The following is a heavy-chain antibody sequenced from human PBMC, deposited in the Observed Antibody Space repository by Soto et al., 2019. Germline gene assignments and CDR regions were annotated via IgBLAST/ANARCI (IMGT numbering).Heavy chain of an antibody. D-gene: IGHD3-10*01. CDR2: ISGSGGST. CDR1: GFTFSSYA. J-gene: IGHJ5*02. Sequence: GGSLRLSCAASGFTFSSYAMSWVRQAPGKGLEWVSAISGSGGSTYYADSVKGRFTISRDNSKNTLYLQMNSLRAEDTAVYYCAKDRGPETYYYGSGSYYPGTFDPWGQGTLVTVSS. V-gene: IGHV3-23*01. CDR3: AKDRGPETYYYGSGSYYPGTFDP.